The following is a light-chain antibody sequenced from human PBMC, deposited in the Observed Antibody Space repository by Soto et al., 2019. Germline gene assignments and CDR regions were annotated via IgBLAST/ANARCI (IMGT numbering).Light chain of an antibody. CDR1: YSNIGSRP. CDR2: SNN. Sequence: QSVLTQPPSASGTPGQRVTISRSGSYSNIGSRPVNWYQQFPGTAPKLIIYSNNQRPSGVPDRFSGSKSGTSASLAISGLQSEDEADYYCAAWDDSLNVYVFGTGTKLTVL. CDR3: AAWDDSLNVYV. V-gene: IGLV1-44*01. J-gene: IGLJ1*01.